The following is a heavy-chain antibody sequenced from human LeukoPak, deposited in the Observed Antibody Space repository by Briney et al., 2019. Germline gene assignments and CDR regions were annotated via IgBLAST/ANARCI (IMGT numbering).Heavy chain of an antibody. CDR2: MNPNSGNT. V-gene: IGHV1-8*03. CDR1: GYTFTGYY. CDR3: ARAGVYSSSQMNYYYYYYMDV. J-gene: IGHJ6*03. Sequence: GASVKVSCKASGYTFTGYYMHWVRQATGQGLEWMGWMNPNSGNTGYAQKFQGRVTITRNTSISTAYMELSSLRSEDTAVYYCARAGVYSSSQMNYYYYYYMDVWGKGTTVTVSS. D-gene: IGHD6-13*01.